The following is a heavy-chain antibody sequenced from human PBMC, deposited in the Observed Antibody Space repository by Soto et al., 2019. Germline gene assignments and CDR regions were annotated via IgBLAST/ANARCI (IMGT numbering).Heavy chain of an antibody. CDR2: ISAYNGNT. D-gene: IGHD2-15*01. V-gene: IGHV1-18*01. CDR3: ARGRTPIDY. CDR1: GYTFTNFG. Sequence: QVQLVQSGAEVKKPGASVKVSCKASGYTFTNFGISWVRQAPGQGLEWMGWISAYNGNTNYAQNFQARVTMTTDTSTSTAYRELRSLRSEDTAVYYCARGRTPIDYWGQGTLVTVSS. J-gene: IGHJ4*02.